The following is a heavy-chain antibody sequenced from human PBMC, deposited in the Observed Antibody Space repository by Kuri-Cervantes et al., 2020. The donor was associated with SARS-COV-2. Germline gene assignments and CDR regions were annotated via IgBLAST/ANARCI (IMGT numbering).Heavy chain of an antibody. V-gene: IGHV4-38-2*02. CDR3: ARDDGLRFLEWYTSPFDY. CDR2: IYHSGST. D-gene: IGHD3-3*01. J-gene: IGHJ4*02. Sequence: ESLKISCTVSGYSISSGYYWGWIRQPPGKGLEWIGSIYHSGSTYYNPSLKSRVTISVDTSKNQFSLKLSSVTAADTAVYYCARDDGLRFLEWYTSPFDYWGQGTLVTVSS. CDR1: GYSISSGYY.